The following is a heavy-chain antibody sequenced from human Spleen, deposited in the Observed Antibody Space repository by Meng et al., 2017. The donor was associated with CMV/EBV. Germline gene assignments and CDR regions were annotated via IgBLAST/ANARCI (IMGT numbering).Heavy chain of an antibody. CDR3: AKGGIAEVPSAERNYYFDY. D-gene: IGHD1-7*01. Sequence: GGSLRLSCAASGFSFSNYGMHWIRQAPGKGLEWVTFMRYDGSHKYYAQSMKGRFTISRDNSKNTLYLQMSSLRVDDTAVYYCAKGGIAEVPSAERNYYFDYWGQGALVTVSS. CDR2: MRYDGSHK. J-gene: IGHJ4*02. V-gene: IGHV3-30*02. CDR1: GFSFSNYG.